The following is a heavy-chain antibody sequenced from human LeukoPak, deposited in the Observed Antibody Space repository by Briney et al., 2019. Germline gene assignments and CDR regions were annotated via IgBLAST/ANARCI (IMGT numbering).Heavy chain of an antibody. Sequence: GGSLRLSCAASRFTFSSYAMSWVRQAPGKGLEWVSAISGSGARTYYADSVKGRFTISRDNSKNTLSLQMNSLRDEDTATYYCAKEVYCGRDCYNPGYGVDVWGQGTTVTVSS. D-gene: IGHD2-21*02. CDR2: ISGSGART. V-gene: IGHV3-23*01. J-gene: IGHJ6*02. CDR3: AKEVYCGRDCYNPGYGVDV. CDR1: RFTFSSYA.